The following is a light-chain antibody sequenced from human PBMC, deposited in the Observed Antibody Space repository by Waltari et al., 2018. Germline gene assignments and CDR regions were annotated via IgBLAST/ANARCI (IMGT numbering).Light chain of an antibody. V-gene: IGKV3-15*01. CDR1: QSISVN. CDR3: QQYNDWLLYT. J-gene: IGKJ2*01. CDR2: GAS. Sequence: EIVLTQSPVTLSVSPGERATLSCRASQSISVNLAWYQQRPGQAPRLLIYGASTRATGIPARFSGSGSGTHFTLSISSLQSEDIAVYYCQQYNDWLLYTFGQGTKLELK.